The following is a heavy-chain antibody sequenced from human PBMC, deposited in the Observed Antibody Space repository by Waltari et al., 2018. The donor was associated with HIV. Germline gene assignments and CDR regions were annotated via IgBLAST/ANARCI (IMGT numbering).Heavy chain of an antibody. CDR1: GGSISSSSYY. Sequence: QLQLQESGPGLVKPSETLSLTCTVSGGSISSSSYYWGWIRQTPWKGLEWIGSIYYSGSTYYNPSLKSRVTISVDTSKNQFSLKLSSVTAADTAVYYCASPSKGQWYFDLWGRGTLVTVSS. CDR3: ASPSKGQWYFDL. V-gene: IGHV4-39*01. CDR2: IYYSGST. J-gene: IGHJ2*01.